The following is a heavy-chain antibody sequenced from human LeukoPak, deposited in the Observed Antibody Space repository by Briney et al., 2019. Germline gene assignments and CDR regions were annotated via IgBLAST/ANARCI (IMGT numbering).Heavy chain of an antibody. Sequence: GGSLRLSCAASGFTFTNYPMTWVRQAPGKGLEWVSAISPDGSDTKYADSVKGRSTISRDNSKSTLFLQMNSLGVEDTAVYYCTKDWSAAYWGQGTLVTVSS. D-gene: IGHD2-15*01. J-gene: IGHJ4*02. CDR3: TKDWSAAY. CDR2: ISPDGSDT. V-gene: IGHV3-23*01. CDR1: GFTFTNYP.